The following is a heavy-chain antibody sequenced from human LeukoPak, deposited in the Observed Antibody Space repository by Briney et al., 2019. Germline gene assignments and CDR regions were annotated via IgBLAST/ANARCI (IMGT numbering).Heavy chain of an antibody. CDR1: VGSINSYY. CDR2: IYYNGST. D-gene: IGHD3-9*01. Sequence: SETLSLTCTVSVGSINSYYWRWIRQPPGKGLEWIGYIYYNGSTNYNPSLKSRVTISVDTSKDQFSLKLRSVTAADTAVYYCARGRIRYFDYYYGMDVWGQGTTVTVSS. J-gene: IGHJ6*02. CDR3: ARGRIRYFDYYYGMDV. V-gene: IGHV4-59*01.